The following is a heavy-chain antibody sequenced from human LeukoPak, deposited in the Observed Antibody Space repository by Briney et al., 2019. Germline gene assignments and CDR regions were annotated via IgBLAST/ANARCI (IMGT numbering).Heavy chain of an antibody. CDR1: AFTFSSYA. V-gene: IGHV3-23*01. CDR2: ISGSGDNT. CDR3: AKGLDSRSPALDY. D-gene: IGHD6-6*01. Sequence: GGSLRLSRAASAFTFSSYAMSWVRQAPGKGLEWDSAISGSGDNTYYADSVQGRFTISRDNSKNTLHLQMNSLRAEDTAVYYCAKGLDSRSPALDYWGQGTLVTVSS. J-gene: IGHJ4*02.